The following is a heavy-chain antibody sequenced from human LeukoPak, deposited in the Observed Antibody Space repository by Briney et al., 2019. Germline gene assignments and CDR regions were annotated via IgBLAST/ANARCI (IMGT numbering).Heavy chain of an antibody. V-gene: IGHV1-2*02. J-gene: IGHJ4*02. Sequence: ASVKVSCKASGYTFTGYYMHWVRQAPGQGLEWMGWINPNSNGTNYAQKFQGRVTMTRDTSISTAYMELSRLRSDDTAVYYCARTDSGSYYGGPNLDYWGQGTLVTVSS. D-gene: IGHD1-26*01. CDR3: ARTDSGSYYGGPNLDY. CDR1: GYTFTGYY. CDR2: INPNSNGT.